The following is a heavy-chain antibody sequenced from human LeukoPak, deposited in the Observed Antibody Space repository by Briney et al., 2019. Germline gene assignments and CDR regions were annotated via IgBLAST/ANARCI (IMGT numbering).Heavy chain of an antibody. CDR3: ASEDCSGGGCGGIDY. J-gene: IGHJ4*02. Sequence: PGGSLRLSCAASGFTFSSYGMNWVRQALGKGLEWVAYIRSSSSNVYYADSVKGRFTISRDNTKNSLYMQMNSLRDEDTAVYYCASEDCSGGGCGGIDYWGQGALVTVSS. V-gene: IGHV3-48*02. D-gene: IGHD2-15*01. CDR2: IRSSSSNV. CDR1: GFTFSSYG.